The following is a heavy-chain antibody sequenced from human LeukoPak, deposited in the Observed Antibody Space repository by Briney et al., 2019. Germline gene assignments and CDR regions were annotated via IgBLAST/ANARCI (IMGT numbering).Heavy chain of an antibody. D-gene: IGHD3-3*01. CDR1: GGSFSGYY. J-gene: IGHJ5*02. CDR2: INHSGST. CDR3: ARGRSYSTIFGVVSIGRWFDP. Sequence: PSETLSLTCAVYGGSFSGYYWSWIRQPPGKGLEWIGEINHSGSTNYNPSLKGRVTISVDTSKNQFSLELSSVTAADTAVYYCARGRSYSTIFGVVSIGRWFDPWGQGTLVTVSS. V-gene: IGHV4-34*01.